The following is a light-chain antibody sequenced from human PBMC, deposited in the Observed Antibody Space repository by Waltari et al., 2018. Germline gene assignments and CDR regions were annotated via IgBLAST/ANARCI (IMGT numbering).Light chain of an antibody. Sequence: DILLLHSPDSLAVSLCATATINSTSSQSVLYNPNNENYLAWYQQKPGQPPKLLISWASTRESGVPARFSGSGSGTDFTLTIDSLQAEDVAVYYCQQYFNTPRTFGQGTKVEIK. V-gene: IGKV4-1*01. CDR3: QQYFNTPRT. CDR1: QSVLYNPNNENY. CDR2: WAS. J-gene: IGKJ1*01.